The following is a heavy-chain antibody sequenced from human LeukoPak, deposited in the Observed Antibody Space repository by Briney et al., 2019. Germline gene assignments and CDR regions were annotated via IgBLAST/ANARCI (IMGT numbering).Heavy chain of an antibody. V-gene: IGHV1-18*01. D-gene: IGHD6-13*01. CDR3: ASLAAATNWFDA. J-gene: IGHJ5*02. CDR1: GYTFTSYG. Sequence: ASVKVSCKASGYTFTSYGISWVRQAPGQGLEWMGWISAYNGNTNYAQKLQGRVTMTTDTSTSTAYMEMRSLRSDDTALYYCASLAAATNWFDAGGQGSLVTVS. CDR2: ISAYNGNT.